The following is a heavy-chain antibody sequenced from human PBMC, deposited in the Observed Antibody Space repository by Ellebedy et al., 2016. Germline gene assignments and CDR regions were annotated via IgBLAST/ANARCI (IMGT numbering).Heavy chain of an antibody. CDR1: GFTITTYW. J-gene: IGHJ5*02. CDR3: ARSLGWGWFDP. V-gene: IGHV3-7*01. D-gene: IGHD3-16*01. CDR2: IKFDGSET. Sequence: GGSLRLXXAASGFTITTYWMTWVRQAPGRGLEWVASIKFDGSETKYLDSVKGRFTISRDDAKNSLGLQMNSLRVEDTAVYYCARSLGWGWFDPWGQGTLVIVSS.